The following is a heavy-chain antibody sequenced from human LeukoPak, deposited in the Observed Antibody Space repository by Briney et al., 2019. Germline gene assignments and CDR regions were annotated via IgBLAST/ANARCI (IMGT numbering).Heavy chain of an antibody. D-gene: IGHD3-22*01. CDR3: ARAETYYYDSSGYYHDY. V-gene: IGHV1-18*01. CDR1: GYTFTSYG. Sequence: ASVKVSCKASGYTFTSYGISWVRQAPGQGLEWMGWIIAYNGNTNYAQKLQGRVTMTTDTSTSTAYMELRSLRSDDTAVYYCARAETYYYDSSGYYHDYWGQGTLVTVSS. J-gene: IGHJ4*02. CDR2: IIAYNGNT.